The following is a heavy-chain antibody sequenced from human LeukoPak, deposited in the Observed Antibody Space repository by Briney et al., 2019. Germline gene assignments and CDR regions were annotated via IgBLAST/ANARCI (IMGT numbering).Heavy chain of an antibody. CDR3: ARVGTRGYLDYYGMDV. V-gene: IGHV3-7*01. J-gene: IGHJ6*02. CDR1: GFTFSNYW. Sequence: PGGSLRLSCAPSGFTFSNYWMSWVRQAPGKGLEWVANIKQDGSEKYYVDSVRGRFTISRDNAKNSLYLQMNSLRAEDTAVYYCARVGTRGYLDYYGMDVWGQGTTVTVSS. CDR2: IKQDGSEK. D-gene: IGHD3-22*01.